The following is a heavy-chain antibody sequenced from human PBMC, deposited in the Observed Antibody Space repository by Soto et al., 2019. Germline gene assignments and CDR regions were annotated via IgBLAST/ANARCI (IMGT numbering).Heavy chain of an antibody. CDR2: IYYSGST. CDR1: GCSISSYY. CDR3: AREGRYCSGGSCYWFDP. D-gene: IGHD2-15*01. V-gene: IGHV4-59*01. J-gene: IGHJ5*02. Sequence: QVQLQESGPGLVKPSETLSLTCTVSGCSISSYYWSWIRQPPGKGLHLIGYIYYSGSTNYNPSLKSRVTISVDPSKNQFSLKLSSVTAADTAVYYCAREGRYCSGGSCYWFDPWGQGTLVTVSS.